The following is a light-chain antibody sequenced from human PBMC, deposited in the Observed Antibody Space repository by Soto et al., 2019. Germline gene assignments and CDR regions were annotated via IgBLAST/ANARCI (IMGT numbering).Light chain of an antibody. V-gene: IGLV2-14*03. CDR2: DVS. CDR1: SSDVGDYDY. Sequence: QSVLTQPASVAGSPGQSITISCTGTSSDVGDYDYVSWYRQQPGKAPKLLIYDVSNRPSEISNRFSGSKSANTASLTISWLQAEDEADYYCSSYTGSSTLYVFGTGTKLTVL. CDR3: SSYTGSSTLYV. J-gene: IGLJ1*01.